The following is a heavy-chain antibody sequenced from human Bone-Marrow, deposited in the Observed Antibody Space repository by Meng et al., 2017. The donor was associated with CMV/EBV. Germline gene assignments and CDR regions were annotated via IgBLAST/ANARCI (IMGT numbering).Heavy chain of an antibody. D-gene: IGHD2-2*01. CDR2: IRQDGSEK. CDR3: ARICVTGRACYHFDS. V-gene: IGHV3-7*01. CDR1: GFTFSSYW. Sequence: GESLKISCTGSGFTFSSYWMSWVRQAPGKGLEWVANIRQDGSEKHYVDSVKGRFTISRDNTKNSLYLEMNTLRAEDKAVYHCARICVTGRACYHFDSWGQGALVTVSS. J-gene: IGHJ4*02.